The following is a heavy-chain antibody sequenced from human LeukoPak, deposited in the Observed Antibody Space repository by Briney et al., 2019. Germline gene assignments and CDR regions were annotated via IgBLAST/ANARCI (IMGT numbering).Heavy chain of an antibody. J-gene: IGHJ5*02. Sequence: SGPTLVNPTQTLTLTCTFSGFSLSTSGVGVGWIRQPPGKALEWLALIYWDDDKRYSPSLKSRLTITKDTSKNQVVLTMTNMDPVDTATYYCAHRRNSIFGREPRFDPWGQGTLVTVSS. CDR3: AHRRNSIFGREPRFDP. D-gene: IGHD3-3*01. V-gene: IGHV2-5*02. CDR2: IYWDDDK. CDR1: GFSLSTSGVG.